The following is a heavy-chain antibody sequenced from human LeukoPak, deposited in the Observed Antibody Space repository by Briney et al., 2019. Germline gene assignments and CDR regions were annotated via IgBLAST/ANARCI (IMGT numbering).Heavy chain of an antibody. Sequence: GSLGLSCAASGFTFSSYAMSWVRQAPGKGLEWVSAISGSGGSTYYADSVKGRFTISRDNSKNTLYLQMNSLRAEDTAVYYCARSSIAALSIFDYWGQGTLVTVSS. V-gene: IGHV3-23*01. CDR1: GFTFSSYA. CDR3: ARSSIAALSIFDY. D-gene: IGHD6-6*01. CDR2: ISGSGGST. J-gene: IGHJ4*02.